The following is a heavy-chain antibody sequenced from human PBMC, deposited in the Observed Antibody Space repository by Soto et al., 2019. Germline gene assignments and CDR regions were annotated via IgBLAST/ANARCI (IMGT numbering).Heavy chain of an antibody. J-gene: IGHJ4*02. CDR2: ISSSGSTI. CDR1: GFTFSDYY. Sequence: GGSLRLSCAASGFTFSDYYMSWIRQAPGKGLEWVSYISSSGSTIYYADSVKGRFTISRDNAKNSLYLQMNSLRAEDTAVYYCAGTTSREEGAFSYWGQGTLVTVSS. D-gene: IGHD1-26*01. V-gene: IGHV3-11*01. CDR3: AGTTSREEGAFSY.